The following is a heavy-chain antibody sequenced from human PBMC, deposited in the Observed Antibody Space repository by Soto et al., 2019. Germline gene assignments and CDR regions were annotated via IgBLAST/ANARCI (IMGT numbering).Heavy chain of an antibody. D-gene: IGHD3-3*01. J-gene: IGHJ5*02. Sequence: SGALALTCSVSGGTISGYYWTWIRQPAGKGLEWIGRIYSSGNTKYNPSLQSRVTMSLDTSNNQFSLRLTSVTAADTAVYYCARGQRFSDWFDPWGQGPLVPVSS. V-gene: IGHV4-4*07. CDR3: ARGQRFSDWFDP. CDR1: GGTISGYY. CDR2: IYSSGNT.